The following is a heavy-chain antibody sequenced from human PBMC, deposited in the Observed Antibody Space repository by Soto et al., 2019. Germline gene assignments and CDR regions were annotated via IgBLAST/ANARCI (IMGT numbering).Heavy chain of an antibody. V-gene: IGHV3-30-3*01. CDR1: GFTFSSYA. CDR2: ISYDGSNK. CDR3: ARDLIVVVTAIHVDHYYGMDV. Sequence: QVQLVESGGGVVQPGRSLRLSCAASGFTFSSYAMHWVRQAPGKGLEWVAVISYDGSNKYYADSVKGRFTISRDNSKNTLYLQMNSLRAEDTAVYYCARDLIVVVTAIHVDHYYGMDVWGQGTTVTVSS. J-gene: IGHJ6*02. D-gene: IGHD2-21*02.